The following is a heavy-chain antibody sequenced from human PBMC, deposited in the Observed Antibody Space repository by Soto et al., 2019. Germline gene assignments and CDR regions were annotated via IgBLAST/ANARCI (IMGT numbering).Heavy chain of an antibody. V-gene: IGHV4-34*01. CDR2: INHSGST. Sequence: SETLFLTCAVYGGSFSGYYWSWIRQPPGKGLEWIGEINHSGSTNYNPSLKSRVTISVDTSKNQFSLKLSSVTAADTAVYYCAREGFLEWLLQGLYFDYWGQGTLVTVSS. CDR3: AREGFLEWLLQGLYFDY. D-gene: IGHD3-3*01. J-gene: IGHJ4*02. CDR1: GGSFSGYY.